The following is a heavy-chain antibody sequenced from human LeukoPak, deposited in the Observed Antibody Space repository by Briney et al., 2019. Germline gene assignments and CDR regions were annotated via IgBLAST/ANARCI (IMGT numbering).Heavy chain of an antibody. V-gene: IGHV3-23*01. D-gene: IGHD6-13*01. J-gene: IGHJ4*02. Sequence: GGSLRVSCVASGFTFRIYGMAWVRQAPGKGLEWVTTFSGSDTSRTYYSDSVKGRFTISRDNSKNTVHLQMSNLRPEDTAVYFCARGSSSSWLGQYFDAWGRGTVVSVSS. CDR3: ARGSSSSWLGQYFDA. CDR1: GFTFRIYG. CDR2: FSGSDTSRT.